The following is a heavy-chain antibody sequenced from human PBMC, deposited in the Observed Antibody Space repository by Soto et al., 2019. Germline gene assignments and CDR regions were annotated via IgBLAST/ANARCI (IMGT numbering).Heavy chain of an antibody. J-gene: IGHJ6*02. D-gene: IGHD1-26*01. CDR3: ARSVGATPVHYYYGMDV. CDR2: IGTAGDT. CDR1: GFTFSSYD. Sequence: GGSLRLSCAASGFTFSSYDMHWVRQATGKGLEWVSAIGTAGDTYYPGSVKGRFTISRENAKNSLYLQMNSLRAGDTAVYYCARSVGATPVHYYYGMDVWGQGTTVTVSS. V-gene: IGHV3-13*01.